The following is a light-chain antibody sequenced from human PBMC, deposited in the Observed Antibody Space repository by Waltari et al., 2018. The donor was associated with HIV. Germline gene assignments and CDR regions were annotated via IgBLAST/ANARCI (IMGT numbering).Light chain of an antibody. CDR3: AAWDNSLHGWV. V-gene: IGLV1-44*01. CDR1: SSTIGSNT. CDR2: SNN. J-gene: IGLJ3*02. Sequence: QSVLTQPPSASGTPGQRVTISCSGSSSTIGSNTVNWYQQLPGTAPKLLIYSNNQRPSWVPDRFSGCKSGTSASLAISGLQAEDEADYYCAAWDNSLHGWVFGGGTKLTVL.